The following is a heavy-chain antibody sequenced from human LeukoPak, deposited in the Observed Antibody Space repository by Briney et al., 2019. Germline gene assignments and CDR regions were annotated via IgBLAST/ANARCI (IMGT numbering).Heavy chain of an antibody. J-gene: IGHJ3*02. D-gene: IGHD2-15*01. V-gene: IGHV1-46*01. Sequence: SSVKVSCKASGYTFISYYMHWVRQAPAQGLEWMGIINSSGGRTSSAQKFQDRVTMTRDMSTSTVYMELSTLRSENTAVYYCATSYDGGGSFPGARLSSIGAFDIWGQGTMVTVSS. CDR2: INSSGGRT. CDR3: ATSYDGGGSFPGARLSSIGAFDI. CDR1: GYTFISYY.